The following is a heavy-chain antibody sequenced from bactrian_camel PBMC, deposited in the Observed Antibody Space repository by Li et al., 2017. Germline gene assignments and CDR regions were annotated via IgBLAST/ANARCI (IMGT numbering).Heavy chain of an antibody. J-gene: IGHJ6*01. Sequence: HVQLVESGGGSVQVGGSLRLSCAVSGITGSRNCLGWFRQAPGKKRQAVARIYAGRGSTYYADSVKGRFTISRDNAKNTLYLQMNSLKPEDTAMYYCAADRGSRIGGNGQPINYRSFAYWGQGTQVTVS. D-gene: IGHD2*01. CDR2: IYAGRGST. CDR1: GITGSRNC. CDR3: AADRGSRIGGNGQPINYRSFAY. V-gene: IGHV3S54*01.